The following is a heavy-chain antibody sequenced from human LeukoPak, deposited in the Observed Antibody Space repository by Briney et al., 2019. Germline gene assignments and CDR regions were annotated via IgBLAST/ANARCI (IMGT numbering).Heavy chain of an antibody. J-gene: IGHJ6*03. Sequence: PSETLSLTCAAYGGSFSGYYWSWIRQPPGKGLEWIGEINHSGSTNYNPSLKSRVTISVDTSKNQFSLKLSSVTAADTAVYYCARKPRTTGTTTHSYYYYYYMDVWGKGTTVTVSS. D-gene: IGHD1-1*01. CDR2: INHSGST. CDR3: ARKPRTTGTTTHSYYYYYYMDV. CDR1: GGSFSGYY. V-gene: IGHV4-34*01.